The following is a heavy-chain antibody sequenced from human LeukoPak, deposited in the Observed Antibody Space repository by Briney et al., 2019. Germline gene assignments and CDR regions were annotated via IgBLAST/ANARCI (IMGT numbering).Heavy chain of an antibody. D-gene: IGHD1-26*01. CDR1: GFTFSTFE. CDR3: AGGYGSYSPDY. CDR2: ISSSGDTR. J-gene: IGHJ4*02. Sequence: GGSLRLSCAASGFTFSTFEMSWVRQAPGKGLEWVSYISSSGDTRSYADSVKGRFTISRDNAKNSLFLQMNSLRVEDTALYFCAGGYGSYSPDYWGQGTRVTVS. V-gene: IGHV3-48*03.